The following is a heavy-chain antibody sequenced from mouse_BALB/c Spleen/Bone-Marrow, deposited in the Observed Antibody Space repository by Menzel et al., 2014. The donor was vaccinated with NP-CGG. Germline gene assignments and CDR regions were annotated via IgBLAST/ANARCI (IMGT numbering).Heavy chain of an antibody. V-gene: IGHV1-15*01. CDR2: IHPGTGGT. Sequence: VKLVESGAELVRPGASVKLSCKALGYTFTDYEIHWVKQTPVHGLEWIGGIHPGTGGTAYDQKFKGKATLTADKYSSTAYMELSSLTSEDSAVYYCTRWLRLFWGQGTLVTVSA. CDR3: TRWLRLF. J-gene: IGHJ3*01. D-gene: IGHD1-2*01. CDR1: GYTFTDYE.